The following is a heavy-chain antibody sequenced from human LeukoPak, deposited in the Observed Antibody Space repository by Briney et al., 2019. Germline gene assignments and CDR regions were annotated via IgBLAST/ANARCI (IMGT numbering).Heavy chain of an antibody. CDR1: GFTFSSYS. CDR3: AKTRPDYYDSSGQLYGGYYFDY. CDR2: ISSSSSYI. D-gene: IGHD3-22*01. Sequence: PGGSLRLSCAASGFTFSSYSMNWVRQAPGKGLEWVSSISSSSSYIYYADSVKGRFTISRDNAKNSLYLQMNSLRAEDTALYYCAKTRPDYYDSSGQLYGGYYFDYWGQGTLVTVSS. V-gene: IGHV3-21*04. J-gene: IGHJ4*02.